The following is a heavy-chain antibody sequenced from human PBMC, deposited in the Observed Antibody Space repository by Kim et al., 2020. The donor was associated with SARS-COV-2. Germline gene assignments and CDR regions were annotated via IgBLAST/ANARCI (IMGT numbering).Heavy chain of an antibody. Sequence: GGSLRLSCAASGFTFSSYGMHWVRQAPGKGLEWVAVISYDGSNKYYADSVKGRFTISRDNSKNTLYLRMNSLRAEDTAVYYCAKDGGRDGYTNYFDYCG. CDR2: ISYDGSNK. J-gene: IGHJ4*01. D-gene: IGHD5-12*01. CDR3: AKDGGRDGYTNYFDY. V-gene: IGHV3-30*18. CDR1: GFTFSSYG.